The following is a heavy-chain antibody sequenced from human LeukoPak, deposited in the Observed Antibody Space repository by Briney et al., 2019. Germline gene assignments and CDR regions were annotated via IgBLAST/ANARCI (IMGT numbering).Heavy chain of an antibody. CDR2: ISAYNGNT. CDR1: GYTFTSYG. V-gene: IGHV1-18*01. CDR3: ARDRAAAALGVFDP. Sequence: ASVKVSCKASGYTFTSYGISWVRQAPGQGLEWMGWISAYNGNTNYAQKLQGRVTMTTDTSTSTAYMELRSLRSDDTAVYYCARDRAAAALGVFDPWGQGTLVTVSS. D-gene: IGHD6-13*01. J-gene: IGHJ5*02.